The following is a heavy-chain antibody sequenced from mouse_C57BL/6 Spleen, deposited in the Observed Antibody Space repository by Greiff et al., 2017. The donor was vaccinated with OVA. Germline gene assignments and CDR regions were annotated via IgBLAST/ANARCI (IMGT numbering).Heavy chain of an antibody. J-gene: IGHJ2*01. Sequence: QVQLQQPGAELVKPGASVKLSCKASGYTFTSYWMHWVKQRPGRGLEWIGRIDPNSGGTKYNQKFKDKATLTADKSSSTAYMQLSSLTYEDSAVYYCARSRDGYYDYFDYWGQGTTLTVSS. CDR3: ARSRDGYYDYFDY. CDR2: IDPNSGGT. V-gene: IGHV1-62-3*01. CDR1: GYTFTSYW. D-gene: IGHD2-3*01.